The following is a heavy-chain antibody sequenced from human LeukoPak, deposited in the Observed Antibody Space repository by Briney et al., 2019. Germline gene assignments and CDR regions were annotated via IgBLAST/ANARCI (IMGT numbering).Heavy chain of an antibody. CDR2: INHSGST. Sequence: SETLSLTCAVYGGSFSGYYRSWIRQPPGKGLEWIGEINHSGSTNYNPSLKSRVTISVDTSKNQFSLKLSSVTAADTAVYYCARHIRWFDPWGQGTLVTVSS. V-gene: IGHV4-34*01. CDR1: GGSFSGYY. CDR3: ARHIRWFDP. J-gene: IGHJ5*02.